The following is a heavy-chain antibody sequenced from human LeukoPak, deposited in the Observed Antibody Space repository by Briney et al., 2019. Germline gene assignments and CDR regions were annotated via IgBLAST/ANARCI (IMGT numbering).Heavy chain of an antibody. CDR2: IYHSGST. CDR1: GGSISSSNW. CDR3: VRQTGSGLFILP. Sequence: SETLSLTCAVSGGSISSSNWWSWVRQPPGKGLEWIGEIYHSGSTNYNPSLKSQVSISIDTSKNQFSLKLTSVTAADTAVYYCVRQTGSGLFILPGGQGTLVTVSS. D-gene: IGHD3/OR15-3a*01. J-gene: IGHJ4*02. V-gene: IGHV4-4*02.